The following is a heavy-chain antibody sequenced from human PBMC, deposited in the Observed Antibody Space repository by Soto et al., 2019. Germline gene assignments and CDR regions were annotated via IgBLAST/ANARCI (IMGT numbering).Heavy chain of an antibody. CDR3: ARVKLGSYAWFDP. D-gene: IGHD3-16*01. CDR1: GFTFSNYW. CDR2: INPDGSRT. J-gene: IGHJ5*02. Sequence: EVQLVESGGDLVQPGGSMRLSCSASGFTFSNYWMHWVRQAPGKGLMWVSRINPDGSRTTYADSVKGRFAISRDNAKNTVYLQMHSLRDEDAAVYYCARVKLGSYAWFDPWGQGTLVTVSS. V-gene: IGHV3-74*01.